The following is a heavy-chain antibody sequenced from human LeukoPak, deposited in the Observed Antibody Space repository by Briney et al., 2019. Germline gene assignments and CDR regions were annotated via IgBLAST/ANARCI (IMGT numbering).Heavy chain of an antibody. CDR3: AKDQLWFGDIQGSFDY. CDR1: GYTITDYY. J-gene: IGHJ4*02. V-gene: IGHV1-2*02. CDR2: INANSGGP. D-gene: IGHD3-10*01. Sequence: ASVKVSCKTSGYTITDYYMHWVRQAPGQGLEWMGWINANSGGPKYAQKLQGRVTMTRDTSISTVYMELNTLISDDTAVYYCAKDQLWFGDIQGSFDYCGQGTLVTVSS.